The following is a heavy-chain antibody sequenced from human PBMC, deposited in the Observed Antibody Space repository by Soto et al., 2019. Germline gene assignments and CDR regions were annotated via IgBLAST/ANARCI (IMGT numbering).Heavy chain of an antibody. D-gene: IGHD3-16*01. V-gene: IGHV4-31*01. CDR1: GGSISNDRYY. Sequence: QVQLQESGPGLVKPSETLSLTCTVSGGSISNDRYYWSWIRQRPWEGLEWIGSIYYSGTIHSNPSLRSPTSLSVDTSKNQFSLSLTSVTAADTAVYYCAREESGKRGGFVFDIWGQGTIITVSS. CDR3: AREESGKRGGFVFDI. J-gene: IGHJ3*02. CDR2: IYYSGTI.